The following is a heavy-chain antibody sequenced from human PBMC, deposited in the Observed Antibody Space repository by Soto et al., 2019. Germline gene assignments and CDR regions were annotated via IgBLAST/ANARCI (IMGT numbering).Heavy chain of an antibody. CDR1: GGSFSGYY. V-gene: IGHV4-34*01. CDR2: INHSGST. CDR3: ARHVGGYYYYMDV. D-gene: IGHD2-15*01. Sequence: PSETLSLTCAVYGGSFSGYYWSWIRQPPGKGLEWIGEINHSGSTNYNPSLKSRVTISVDTSKNQFSLKLSSVTAADTAMYYCARHVGGYYYYMDVWGKGTTVTVSS. J-gene: IGHJ6*03.